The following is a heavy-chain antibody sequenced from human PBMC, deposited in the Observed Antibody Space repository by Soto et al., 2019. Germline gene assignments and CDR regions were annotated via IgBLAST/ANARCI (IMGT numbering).Heavy chain of an antibody. Sequence: ASVKVSCKASGYTFTSYGISWVRQAPGQGLEWMGWISAYNGNTNYAQKLQGRVTMTTDTSTSTAYMELRSLRSDDTAVYYCARGPYDYIWGSYRTTEYYQHWGQGTLVTVSS. CDR1: GYTFTSYG. J-gene: IGHJ1*01. CDR3: ARGPYDYIWGSYRTTEYYQH. D-gene: IGHD3-16*02. CDR2: ISAYNGNT. V-gene: IGHV1-18*01.